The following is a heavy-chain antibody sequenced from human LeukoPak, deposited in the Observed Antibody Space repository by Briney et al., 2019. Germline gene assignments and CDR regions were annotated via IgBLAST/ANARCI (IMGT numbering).Heavy chain of an antibody. CDR3: AKDSRAGSPRAFDI. J-gene: IGHJ3*02. Sequence: GGSLRLSCAASGFTFSSYAMSWVRQAPGKGLEWVSTISGSGSTYYPDSVKGRFTISRDNSKNTLYLQMNDLRAEDTAIYYCAKDSRAGSPRAFDIWGQGTMVTVSS. CDR2: ISGSGST. V-gene: IGHV3-23*01. CDR1: GFTFSSYA.